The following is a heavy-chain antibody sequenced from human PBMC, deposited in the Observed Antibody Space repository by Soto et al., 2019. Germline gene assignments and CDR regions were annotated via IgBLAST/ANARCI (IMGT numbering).Heavy chain of an antibody. D-gene: IGHD1-1*01. CDR3: ARSGNWNYGYFDL. CDR2: RNPNRGNT. V-gene: IGHV1-8*01. J-gene: IGHJ2*01. CDR1: GYTFTSYD. Sequence: QVQLVKFGAEVKKPGASVKVSCKASGYTFTSYDINWVRQATGQGLEWMGWRNPNRGNTGYAQKFQGRVTMTRNTSISTAYMELSSLRSEDTAVYYCARSGNWNYGYFDLWGRGTLVTVSS.